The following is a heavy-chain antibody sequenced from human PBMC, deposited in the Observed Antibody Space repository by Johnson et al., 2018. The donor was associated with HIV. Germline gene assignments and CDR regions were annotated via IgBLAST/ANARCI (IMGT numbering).Heavy chain of an antibody. V-gene: IGHV3-30-3*01. Sequence: GLQWVALMSYDGIQKYYADSVKGRFTISGDSSKNTMYLQMNSLRAEDTAVYFCARDRRYYDSSGYYHDAFDIWGQGTMVTVSS. J-gene: IGHJ3*02. CDR3: ARDRRYYDSSGYYHDAFDI. D-gene: IGHD3-22*01. CDR2: MSYDGIQK.